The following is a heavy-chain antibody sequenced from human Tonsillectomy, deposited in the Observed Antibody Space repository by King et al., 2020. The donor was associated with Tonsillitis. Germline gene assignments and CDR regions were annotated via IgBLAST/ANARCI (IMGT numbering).Heavy chain of an antibody. D-gene: IGHD3-22*01. CDR2: IYHVGNP. CDR1: GGSISTGGYS. CDR3: ARGYFYDGGGSARTYYFDS. V-gene: IGHV4-30-2*01. Sequence: QLQESGSGLVKPSEALSLTCAVSGGSISTGGYSWSWIRQPPGKGLEWIAYIYHVGNPFYRSSLQSRVTISVDSSKNQFSLKLTSVTAADTAMDYCARGYFYDGGGSARTYYFDSWGQGTLVTVSS. J-gene: IGHJ4*02.